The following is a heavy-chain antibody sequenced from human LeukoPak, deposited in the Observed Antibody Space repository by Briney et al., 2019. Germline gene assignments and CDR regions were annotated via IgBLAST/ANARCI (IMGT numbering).Heavy chain of an antibody. D-gene: IGHD3-16*01. J-gene: IGHJ4*02. CDR1: GGSFSGYY. CDR2: IYYSGST. V-gene: IGHV4-34*01. CDR3: ARLIPLFGLDY. Sequence: SETLSLTCAVYGGSFSGYYWSWIRQPPGKGLEWIGSIYYSGSTYYNPSLKSRVTISVDTSKNQFSLKLSSVTAADTAVYYCARLIPLFGLDYWGQGTLVTVSS.